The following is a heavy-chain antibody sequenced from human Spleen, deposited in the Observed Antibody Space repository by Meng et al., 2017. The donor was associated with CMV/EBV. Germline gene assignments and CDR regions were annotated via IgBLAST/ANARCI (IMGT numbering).Heavy chain of an antibody. J-gene: IGHJ4*02. CDR2: IIWSGSSA. CDR1: GFTFDDYA. CDR3: ASNYGSSEYYFDY. V-gene: IGHV3-20*04. Sequence: GESLKISCVASGFTFDDYAMSWVRQAPGKGLEWVSGIIWSGSSAGYADSVKGRFTISRDNAKNSLYLQMNSLRAEDTAMYYCASNYGSSEYYFDYWGQGTPVTVSS. D-gene: IGHD4-23*01.